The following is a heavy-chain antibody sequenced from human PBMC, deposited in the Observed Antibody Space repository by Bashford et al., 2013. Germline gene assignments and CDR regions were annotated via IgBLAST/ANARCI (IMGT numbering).Heavy chain of an antibody. V-gene: IGHV5-51*01. J-gene: IGHJ4*02. D-gene: IGHD4-23*01. CDR2: IYPGDSDT. CDR1: GYSFSTYW. CDR3: ARLRRRDYAGQSALAY. Sequence: GESLKISCRGTGYSFSTYWIGWVRQMPGKGLEWMGIIYPGDSDTRYSPSFQGQVTISADKSLNTAYLQWRSLKASDTAIYYCARLRRRDYAGQSALAYWGQGTRVTVSS.